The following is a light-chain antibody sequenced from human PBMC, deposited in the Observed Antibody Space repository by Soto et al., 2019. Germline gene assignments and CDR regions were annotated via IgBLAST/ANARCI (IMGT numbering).Light chain of an antibody. CDR3: QQHDNIPSFT. CDR2: DAS. J-gene: IGKJ3*01. Sequence: DIPMTQSPYSLAASVGDRVTITCHAIQDISNYLNCYQKKPVKAPKLLLYDASDMETGVPSRFSGGGSGTDYTLPSSSLQHDDIATYYCQQHDNIPSFTFGPGTKVDIK. CDR1: QDISNY. V-gene: IGKV1-33*01.